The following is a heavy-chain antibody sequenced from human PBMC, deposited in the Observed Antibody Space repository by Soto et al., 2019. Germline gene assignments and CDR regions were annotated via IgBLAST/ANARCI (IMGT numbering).Heavy chain of an antibody. Sequence: QVQLVQSGAEVKKPGASVKVSCKASGYTFTSYAMHWVRQAPGQRLEWMGRINAGNGNTKYSQKFQGRVTITRDTSASTAYMELSSLRSEDTAVYYCARYYYDSSGYYEFDYWGQGTLVTVSS. CDR2: INAGNGNT. D-gene: IGHD3-22*01. CDR3: ARYYYDSSGYYEFDY. CDR1: GYTFTSYA. J-gene: IGHJ4*02. V-gene: IGHV1-3*01.